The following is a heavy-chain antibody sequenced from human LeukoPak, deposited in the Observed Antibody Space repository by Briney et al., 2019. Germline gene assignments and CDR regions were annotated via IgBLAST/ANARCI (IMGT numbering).Heavy chain of an antibody. CDR2: VSYDGGTT. CDR3: CVGATRGDYFDY. Sequence: GGSLRLSCAASGFTFRNYGMQWVRQAPGKGLEWVAVVSYDGGTTFYADSVKGRFTISRDNSKNTLYLQMNSLRAEDTAVYYCCVGATRGDYFDYWGQGTLVTVSS. V-gene: IGHV3-30*03. J-gene: IGHJ4*02. CDR1: GFTFRNYG. D-gene: IGHD1-26*01.